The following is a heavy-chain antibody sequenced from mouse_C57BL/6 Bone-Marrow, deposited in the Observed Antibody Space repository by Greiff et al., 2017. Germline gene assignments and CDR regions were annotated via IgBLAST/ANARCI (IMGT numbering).Heavy chain of an antibody. CDR3: ARGGYYVHYYAMDY. V-gene: IGHV5-17*01. J-gene: IGHJ4*01. CDR1: GFTFSDYG. D-gene: IGHD2-3*01. Sequence: EVKLMESGGGLVKPGGSLKLSCAASGFTFSDYGMHWVRQAPEKGLEWVAYISSGSSTIYYADTVKGRFNISRDNAKNTLFLQMTSLRSEDTAMYYCARGGYYVHYYAMDYWGQGTSVTVSS. CDR2: ISSGSSTI.